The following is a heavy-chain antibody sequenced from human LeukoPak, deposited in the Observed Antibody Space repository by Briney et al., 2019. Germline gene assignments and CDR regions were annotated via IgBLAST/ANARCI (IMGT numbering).Heavy chain of an antibody. CDR2: ISPNSGGT. CDR3: ARVRGVYCSSTSCYFDY. CDR1: GYTFTGYY. V-gene: IGHV1-2*02. J-gene: IGHJ4*02. D-gene: IGHD2-2*01. Sequence: ASVKVSCKASGYTFTGYYMHWVRQAPGQGLEWMGWISPNSGGTDYAQKFQGRVTMTRDTSINTAYMELSRLRSDDTAVYYCARVRGVYCSSTSCYFDYWGQGTLVTVSS.